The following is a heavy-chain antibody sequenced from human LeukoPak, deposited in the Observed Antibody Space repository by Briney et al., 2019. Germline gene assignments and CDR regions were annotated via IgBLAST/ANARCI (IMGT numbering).Heavy chain of an antibody. CDR1: GFTFSSFW. CDR3: ARAYCGVNCYSRAMDY. D-gene: IGHD2-21*01. V-gene: IGHV3-74*01. Sequence: GGSLRLSCAASGFTFSSFWMHWVRQAPGEGQEWISRINDDGRSTSYADSVKGRFTISRDNAKNTLYLQMKSLRVEDTAVYFCARAYCGVNCYSRAMDYWGQGILVTVSS. J-gene: IGHJ4*02. CDR2: INDDGRST.